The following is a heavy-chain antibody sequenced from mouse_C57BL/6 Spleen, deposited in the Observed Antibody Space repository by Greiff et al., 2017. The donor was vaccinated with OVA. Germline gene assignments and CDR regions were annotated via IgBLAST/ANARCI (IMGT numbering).Heavy chain of an antibody. CDR1: GFNIQDDY. V-gene: IGHV14-2*01. J-gene: IGHJ3*01. CDR3: ASSTMVTTRFAY. CDR2: IDPEDGEN. Sequence: EVQLQQSGAELVKPGASVKLSCTASGFNIQDDYMHWVKQRTEQGLEWIGRIDPEDGENKYAPKFPGKAPITADTSSNTAYLQLSSLTSEDTAVYDCASSTMVTTRFAYWGQGTLVTVSA. D-gene: IGHD2-2*01.